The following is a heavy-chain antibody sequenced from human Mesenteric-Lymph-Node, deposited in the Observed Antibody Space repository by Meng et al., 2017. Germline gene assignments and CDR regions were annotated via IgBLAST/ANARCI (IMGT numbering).Heavy chain of an antibody. D-gene: IGHD3-9*01. CDR2: ISGGGYST. CDR1: GFTFSNYA. CDR3: AKDVTTGYYYFDS. Sequence: GGSLRLSCAVSGFTFSNYAMSWVRQAPGKGLEWVSAISGGGYSTYYADSVKGRFTISRDNSKNTLSLQMDSLSAEDTAVYYCAKDVTTGYYYFDSWGQGTLVTVSS. V-gene: IGHV3-23*01. J-gene: IGHJ4*02.